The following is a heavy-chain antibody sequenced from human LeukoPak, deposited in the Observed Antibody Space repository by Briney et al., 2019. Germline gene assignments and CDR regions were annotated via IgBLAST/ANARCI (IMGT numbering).Heavy chain of an antibody. V-gene: IGHV4-59*01. J-gene: IGHJ4*02. Sequence: SETLSLTCTVSGGSISSYYWSWVRQPPGKGLEWIGYIYYSGSTNYNPSLKSRVTISVDTSKNQFSLKLSSVTAADTAVYYCARGYYYGSGSIHFDYWGQGTLVTVSS. CDR1: GGSISSYY. D-gene: IGHD3-10*01. CDR2: IYYSGST. CDR3: ARGYYYGSGSIHFDY.